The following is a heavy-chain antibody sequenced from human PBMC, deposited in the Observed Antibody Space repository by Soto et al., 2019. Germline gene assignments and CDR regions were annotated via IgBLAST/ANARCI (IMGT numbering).Heavy chain of an antibody. J-gene: IGHJ4*02. CDR1: GGSFSGYY. Sequence: PSETLSLTCGVYGGSFSGYYWSWFRQPPGKGLEWIGEITYSGSTTYNPSLKSRVTISVDTSKNQFSLWLSSVTAADTAVYYCARHFSGSYYDDYWGQGSLVTVSS. V-gene: IGHV4-34*01. D-gene: IGHD1-26*01. CDR3: ARHFSGSYYDDY. CDR2: ITYSGST.